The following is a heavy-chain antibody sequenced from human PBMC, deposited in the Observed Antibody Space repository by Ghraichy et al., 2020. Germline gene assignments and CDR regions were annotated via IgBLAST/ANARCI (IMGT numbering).Heavy chain of an antibody. V-gene: IGHV3-7*03. CDR2: IKHDSSEK. Sequence: LSLTCAASGFTFSRYWMTWVRQAPGKGLEWVANIKHDSSEKYYVDSVKGRFTISRDDAKNTLFLQMNSLRAEDTALYYFARQGFGVPFVYWGQGTLVTVS. J-gene: IGHJ4*02. CDR3: ARQGFGVPFVY. D-gene: IGHD3-16*01. CDR1: GFTFSRYW.